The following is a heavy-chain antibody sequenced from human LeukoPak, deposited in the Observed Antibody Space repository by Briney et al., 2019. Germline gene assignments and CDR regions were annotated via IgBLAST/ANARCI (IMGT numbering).Heavy chain of an antibody. CDR2: INPNSGGT. CDR3: ARYSYPEGFDY. Sequence: GASVKVSCKASGDTFIRYGITWVRHAPGQGLEWMGWINPNSGGTNYAQKFQGRVTMTRDTSISTAYMELSRLRSDDTAVYYCARYSYPEGFDYWGQGTLVTVSS. J-gene: IGHJ4*02. V-gene: IGHV1-2*02. CDR1: GDTFIRYG. D-gene: IGHD2-21*01.